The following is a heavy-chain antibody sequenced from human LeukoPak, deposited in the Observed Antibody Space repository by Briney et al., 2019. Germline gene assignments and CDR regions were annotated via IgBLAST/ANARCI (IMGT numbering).Heavy chain of an antibody. CDR2: ISGSGRTI. Sequence: GGSLRLSCAASGFTFSDYYMSWIRQTPGKGLEWTSYISGSGRTIYYEDSVKGRFTISRDNAKNSLYLQMNSLRAEDTAVYYCARVEMTMVRGEVYYYYGMDVWGQGTTVTVSS. V-gene: IGHV3-11*01. CDR1: GFTFSDYY. J-gene: IGHJ6*02. CDR3: ARVEMTMVRGEVYYYYGMDV. D-gene: IGHD3-10*01.